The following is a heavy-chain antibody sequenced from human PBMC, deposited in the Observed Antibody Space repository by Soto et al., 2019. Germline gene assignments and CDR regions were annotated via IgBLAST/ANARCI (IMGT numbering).Heavy chain of an antibody. V-gene: IGHV4-34*01. Sequence: SETLSLTCAVYGGSFSGYYWSWIRQPPGKGLEWIGEINHSGSTNYNPSLKSRVTISVDTSKNQFSLKLSSVTAADTAVYYCARVGPGNSSSSVTGRASSINYYYYYMDVWGKGTTVTVSS. CDR3: ARVGPGNSSSSVTGRASSINYYYYYMDV. CDR1: GGSFSGYY. J-gene: IGHJ6*03. CDR2: INHSGST. D-gene: IGHD6-6*01.